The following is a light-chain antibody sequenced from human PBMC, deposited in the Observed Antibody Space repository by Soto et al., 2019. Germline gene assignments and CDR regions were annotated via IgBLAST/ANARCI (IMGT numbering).Light chain of an antibody. CDR3: RSYAGSNNFV. CDR2: EVS. V-gene: IGLV2-8*01. J-gene: IGLJ2*01. CDR1: SSDVGDYNY. Sequence: QSALTQPPSASGSPGQSVTISCTGTSSDVGDYNYVSWYQQHPGKAPKLMIYEVSKRPSGVPDRFSGSKSGNTASLTVSGLQAEDEADYYCRSYAGSNNFVFGGGTKVTVL.